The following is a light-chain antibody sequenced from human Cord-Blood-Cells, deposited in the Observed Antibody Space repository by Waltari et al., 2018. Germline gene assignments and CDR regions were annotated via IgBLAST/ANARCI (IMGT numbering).Light chain of an antibody. CDR2: GAS. V-gene: IGKV3-20*01. Sequence: EIVLTQPPGTLSLSPGERATLSCRASQSVSSSYLAWYQQKPGQAPRLLIYGASSRATGIPDRFSGSGSGTDFTLTISRLEPEDFAVYYCQQYGSSPVSFGQGTKLEIK. CDR1: QSVSSSY. J-gene: IGKJ2*03. CDR3: QQYGSSPVS.